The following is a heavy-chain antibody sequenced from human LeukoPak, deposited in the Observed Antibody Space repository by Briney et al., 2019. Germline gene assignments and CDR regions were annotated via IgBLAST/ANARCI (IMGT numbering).Heavy chain of an antibody. J-gene: IGHJ6*02. D-gene: IGHD6-19*01. CDR2: IYCSGST. V-gene: IGHV4-59*01. Sequence: SETLSLTCTVSGGSISSYYWSWIRQPPGKGLEWIGYIYCSGSTNYNPSLKSRVTISVDTSKNQFSLKLSSVTAADTAVYYCASSYSSGWPTYYYYGMDVWGQGTTVTVSS. CDR1: GGSISSYY. CDR3: ASSYSSGWPTYYYYGMDV.